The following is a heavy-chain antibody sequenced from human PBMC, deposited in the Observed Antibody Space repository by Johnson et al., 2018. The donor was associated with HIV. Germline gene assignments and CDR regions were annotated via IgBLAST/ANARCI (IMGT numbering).Heavy chain of an antibody. Sequence: QMLLVESGGGVVRPGGSLSLSCAASGFTFDDYGMNWVRQVPGKGLEWVAVISYDGSNKYYADSVKGRFTISRDNSKNTLYLQMNSLRAEDTAVYYCARPLSSGLGFDAFDIWGQGTMVTVSS. V-gene: IGHV3-30*03. CDR2: ISYDGSNK. CDR3: ARPLSSGLGFDAFDI. D-gene: IGHD3-22*01. CDR1: GFTFDDYG. J-gene: IGHJ3*02.